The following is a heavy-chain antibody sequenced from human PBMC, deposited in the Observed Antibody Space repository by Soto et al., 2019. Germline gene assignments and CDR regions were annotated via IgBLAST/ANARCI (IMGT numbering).Heavy chain of an antibody. D-gene: IGHD3-22*01. CDR1: GGTFSSYA. V-gene: IGHV1-69*06. CDR3: ARDLYYYDSSGPSYGMDV. CDR2: IIPIFGTA. Sequence: SVKVSCKASGGTFSSYAISWVRQAPGQGLEWMGGIIPIFGTANYAQKFQGRVTITADKSTSTACMELSSLRSEDTAVYYCARDLYYYDSSGPSYGMDVWGQGTTVTVS. J-gene: IGHJ6*02.